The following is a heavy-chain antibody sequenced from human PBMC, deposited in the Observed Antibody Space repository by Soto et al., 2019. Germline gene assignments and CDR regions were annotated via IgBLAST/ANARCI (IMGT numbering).Heavy chain of an antibody. Sequence: QVQLQESGPGLVKPSETLSLTCTVSGGSISSYYWSWIRQPPGKGLEWIGYIYYSGSTNYNPSLKSRVTISVDTSKNQFSLKLSSVTAADTAVYYCARENHGDYGVQVFDYWGQGTLVTVSS. D-gene: IGHD4-17*01. J-gene: IGHJ4*02. CDR3: ARENHGDYGVQVFDY. CDR2: IYYSGST. V-gene: IGHV4-59*01. CDR1: GGSISSYY.